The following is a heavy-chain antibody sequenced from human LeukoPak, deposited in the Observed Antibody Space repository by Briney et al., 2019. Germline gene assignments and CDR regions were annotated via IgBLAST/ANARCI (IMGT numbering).Heavy chain of an antibody. CDR2: IWYDGSNK. J-gene: IGHJ4*02. V-gene: IGHV3-33*01. D-gene: IGHD3-22*01. CDR3: ARDHSLYYDSSGYNLDY. CDR1: GYSFSSYA. Sequence: GGSLRLSCAASGYSFSSYAMHWGRQAPGKGLEWVAVIWYDGSNKYYADSVKGRFTISRDNSKNTLYLQMNSLRAEDTAVYYCARDHSLYYDSSGYNLDYWGQGTLVTVSS.